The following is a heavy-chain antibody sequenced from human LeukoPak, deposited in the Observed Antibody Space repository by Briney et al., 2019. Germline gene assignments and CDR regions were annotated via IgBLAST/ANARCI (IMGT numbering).Heavy chain of an antibody. D-gene: IGHD5-24*01. J-gene: IGHJ4*02. CDR2: IKEDGSET. V-gene: IGHV3-7*01. CDR3: ARETPRRGETRDGYR. CDR1: GFIFKKYW. Sequence: GESLRLSCVASGFIFKKYWMNWVRQVPGKGLECLANIKEDGSETYYADSVKGRFTISRDNPKNLLFLQINSLRVEDTAVYYCARETPRRGETRDGYRWGQGTVVTVSS.